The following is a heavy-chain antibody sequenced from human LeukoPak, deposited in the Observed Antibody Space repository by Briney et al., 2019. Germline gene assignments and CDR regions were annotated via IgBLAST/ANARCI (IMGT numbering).Heavy chain of an antibody. D-gene: IGHD1-7*01. CDR3: ARAKSLITGTPNFDY. V-gene: IGHV1-2*02. CDR2: INPNSGGT. J-gene: IGHJ4*02. CDR1: GYTFTGYY. Sequence: ASVKVSCKASGYTFTGYYMHWVRQAPGQGLEWMGWINPNSGGTNYAQKFRGRVTMTRDTSISTAYMELSRLRSDDTAVYYCARAKSLITGTPNFDYWGQGTLVTVSS.